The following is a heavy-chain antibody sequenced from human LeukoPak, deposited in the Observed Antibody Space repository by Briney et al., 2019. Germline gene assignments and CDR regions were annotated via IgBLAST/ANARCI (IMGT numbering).Heavy chain of an antibody. J-gene: IGHJ5*02. CDR1: GGSFSGYY. CDR3: ARGRQQLATNWFDP. Sequence: SETLSLTCAVYGGSFSGYYWSWIRQPPGKGLEWIGEINHSGSTNYNPSLKSRVTISVDTSKNQFSLKLSSVTAADTAVYYCARGRQQLATNWFDPWGQGTLVTVYS. V-gene: IGHV4-34*01. CDR2: INHSGST. D-gene: IGHD6-13*01.